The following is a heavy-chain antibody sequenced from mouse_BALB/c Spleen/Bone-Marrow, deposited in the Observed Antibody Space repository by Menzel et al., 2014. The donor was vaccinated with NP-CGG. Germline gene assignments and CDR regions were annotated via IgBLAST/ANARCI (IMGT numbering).Heavy chain of an antibody. J-gene: IGHJ3*01. Sequence: VQLQQSGPELVKPGASVKMSCKASGYTFTSYVVHWAKQQPGQGLDWIGYVNPYNDDNKYNEKFKGKATLASYKSSITAYRELSNLTSEESAFYYCERGNYYVFSYWGQGTLVTVSA. CDR3: ERGNYYVFSY. CDR2: VNPYNDDN. V-gene: IGHV1-14*01. CDR1: GYTFTSYV. D-gene: IGHD2-1*01.